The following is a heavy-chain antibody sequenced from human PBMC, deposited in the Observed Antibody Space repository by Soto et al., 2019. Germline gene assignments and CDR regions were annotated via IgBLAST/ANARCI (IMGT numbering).Heavy chain of an antibody. CDR2: IGTAGDP. J-gene: IGHJ4*02. D-gene: IGHD2-2*01. V-gene: IGHV3-13*05. CDR1: GFTFSSYD. CDR3: VKVLARGVGVPRFYFDS. Sequence: PGGSLRLSCAASGFTFSSYDMHWVRQATGKGLEWVSAIGTAGDPYYPGSVKGRFTISRDNAKNTLYLHVNSLRAEDTAVYYCVKVLARGVGVPRFYFDSWGQGAPVTVSS.